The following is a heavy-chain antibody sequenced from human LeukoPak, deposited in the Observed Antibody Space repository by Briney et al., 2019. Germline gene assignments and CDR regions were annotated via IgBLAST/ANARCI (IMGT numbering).Heavy chain of an antibody. Sequence: PSETLSLTCAVYGGSFSGYYWTWIRQPPGKGLEWIGEIIDTGSTKYNSSLKSRVTISVDTSKNQFSLKLSSVTAADTAVYYCARDRGSGGSWGQYEFDYWGQGTLVTVSS. CDR1: GGSFSGYY. J-gene: IGHJ4*02. CDR2: IIDTGST. CDR3: ARDRGSGGSWGQYEFDY. D-gene: IGHD2-15*01. V-gene: IGHV4-34*12.